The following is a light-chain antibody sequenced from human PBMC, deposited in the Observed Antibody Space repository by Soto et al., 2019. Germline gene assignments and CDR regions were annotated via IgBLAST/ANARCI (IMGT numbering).Light chain of an antibody. CDR3: HQYSSSRRT. Sequence: DIVMTQSPATLSVSPGESATLSCRASQSISRNLAWYQQKPGQAPRLLIYGASNRAAGIPDRFSGSGSGTDFTLTISRLEPEDFAVYYCHQYSSSRRTFGQGTKVDIK. CDR1: QSISRN. CDR2: GAS. J-gene: IGKJ1*01. V-gene: IGKV3-20*01.